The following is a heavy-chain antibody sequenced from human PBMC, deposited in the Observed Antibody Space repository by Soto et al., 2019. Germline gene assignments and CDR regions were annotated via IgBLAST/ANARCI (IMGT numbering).Heavy chain of an antibody. CDR2: IKQDGSEK. J-gene: IGHJ3*02. Sequence: EVQLVESGGGLVQPGGSLRLSCAASGFTFSSYWMSWVRQAPGKGLEWVANIKQDGSEKYYVDSVKGRFTISRDNAKNSLYLQMNSLRAEDTAVYYCAMNGEYGAYHDAFDIWGQGTMVTVSS. CDR1: GFTFSSYW. D-gene: IGHD4-17*01. V-gene: IGHV3-7*01. CDR3: AMNGEYGAYHDAFDI.